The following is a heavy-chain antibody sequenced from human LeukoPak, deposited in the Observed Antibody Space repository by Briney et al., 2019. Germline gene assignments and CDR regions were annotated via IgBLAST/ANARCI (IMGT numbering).Heavy chain of an antibody. Sequence: GGSLRLSCAASGFIFSDHYMDWVRQAPGKGPEWVGRSRNKAKSYTTEYAASVKGRFTISREDSKNSLYLQMNSLRAEDTAVYYCAKDLGGYCGGDCHPGYWGQGTLVTVSS. J-gene: IGHJ4*02. CDR1: GFIFSDHY. CDR3: AKDLGGYCGGDCHPGY. D-gene: IGHD2-21*02. CDR2: SRNKAKSYTT. V-gene: IGHV3-72*01.